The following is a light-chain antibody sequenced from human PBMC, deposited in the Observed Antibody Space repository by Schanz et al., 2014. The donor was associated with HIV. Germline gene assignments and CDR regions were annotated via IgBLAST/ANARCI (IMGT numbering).Light chain of an antibody. CDR3: GSYTSSNTYV. V-gene: IGLV2-14*03. J-gene: IGLJ1*01. CDR1: SSDIGGYKS. CDR2: DVI. Sequence: QSALTQPASVSGSPGQSISISCTGSSSDIGGYKSVSWYQQHPDKVPKLVIYDVIKRPSGVSNPFSGSKSGNTASLTISGLQAEDEADYYCGSYTSSNTYVFGTGTKLTVL.